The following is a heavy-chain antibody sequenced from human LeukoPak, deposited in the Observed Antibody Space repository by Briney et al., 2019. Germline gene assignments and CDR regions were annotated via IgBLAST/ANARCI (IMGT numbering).Heavy chain of an antibody. V-gene: IGHV3-66*01. CDR3: ARDRGSYYAIYYFDY. J-gene: IGHJ4*02. Sequence: GGSLRLSCAASGFTFSSYSMNWVRQAPGKGLEWVSVIYSGGSTYYADSVKGRFIISRDNSKNTLYLQMNSLRAEDTAVYYCARDRGSYYAIYYFDYWGQGTLVTVSS. CDR1: GFTFSSYS. CDR2: IYSGGST. D-gene: IGHD1-26*01.